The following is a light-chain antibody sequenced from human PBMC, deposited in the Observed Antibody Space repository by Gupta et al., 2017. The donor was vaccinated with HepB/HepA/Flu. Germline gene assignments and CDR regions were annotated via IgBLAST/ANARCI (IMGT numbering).Light chain of an antibody. CDR2: AAS. V-gene: IGKV1-39*01. CDR1: QSISSY. Sequence: DIQMTHSPSSLSGSVGDRVTITFRASQSISSYLHWYQQKPGKAPRLLIYAASSLQSGVPSRFSGSGSGTDFTLTISSLQPEDFAAYYCQQSYRNPLMYNFGQGTKLEIK. J-gene: IGKJ2*01. CDR3: QQSYRNPLMYN.